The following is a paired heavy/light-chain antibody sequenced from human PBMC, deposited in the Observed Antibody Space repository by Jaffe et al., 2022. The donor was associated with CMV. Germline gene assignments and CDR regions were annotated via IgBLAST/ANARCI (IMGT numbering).Heavy chain of an antibody. CDR3: VRLQDSSSWYFDL. V-gene: IGHV3-23*01. J-gene: IGHJ2*01. Sequence: EEQVLESGGGLLQPGGSLRLSCAASGFSLTNFPMTWVRQAPGKGLVWVSTISSSGTTTYYTDSVKGRFTISRDTSKSTVYLQMSSLRVDDTAVYYCVRLQDSSSWYFDLWGRGTLVTVSS. CDR1: GFSLTNFP. D-gene: IGHD6-13*01. CDR2: ISSSGTTT.
Light chain of an antibody. CDR2: HDN. J-gene: IGLJ2*01. CDR1: SSNIGSNI. V-gene: IGLV1-44*01. CDR3: VAWDDNLNGRL. Sequence: QSVLTQPPSASQTPGRGVTISCSGSSSNIGSNIVNWYQQVPGAAPKLLIYHDNQRPSGVSDRFSGSRSGTSASLAISDLQSEDEADYYCVAWDDNLNGRLFGGGTKLTVL.